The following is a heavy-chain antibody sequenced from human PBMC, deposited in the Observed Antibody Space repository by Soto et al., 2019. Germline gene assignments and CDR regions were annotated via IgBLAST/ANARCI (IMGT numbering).Heavy chain of an antibody. D-gene: IGHD2-2*01. V-gene: IGHV4-34*01. Sequence: SETLSLTCAVYGGSFSGYYWSWIRQPPGKGLEWIGEINHSGSTNYNPSLKSRVTISVDTSKNQFSLKLSSVTAADTAVYYCARVGYCSSTSCYVRYYYGMDVWGQGTTVTVS. CDR3: ARVGYCSSTSCYVRYYYGMDV. J-gene: IGHJ6*02. CDR2: INHSGST. CDR1: GGSFSGYY.